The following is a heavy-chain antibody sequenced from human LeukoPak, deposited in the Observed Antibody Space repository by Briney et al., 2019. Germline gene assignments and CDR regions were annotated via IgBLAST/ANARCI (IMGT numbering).Heavy chain of an antibody. CDR3: ARRSYGVPFDP. Sequence: SETLSLTCTVSSGSISTSNYYWGWVRQPPGKGLEWIGTFSYSGNIYYNPSLKSRVTISVDMSKNQFSLELTSVTAADTAVYYCARRSYGVPFDPWGQGILVTVSS. V-gene: IGHV4-39*01. CDR1: SGSISTSNYY. CDR2: FSYSGNI. J-gene: IGHJ5*02. D-gene: IGHD3-10*01.